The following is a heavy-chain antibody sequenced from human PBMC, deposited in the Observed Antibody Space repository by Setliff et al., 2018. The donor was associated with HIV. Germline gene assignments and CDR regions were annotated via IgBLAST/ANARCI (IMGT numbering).Heavy chain of an antibody. CDR1: GGSFSDFY. CDR3: VSPYGWGSYLNH. J-gene: IGHJ4*02. D-gene: IGHD3-16*01. CDR2: ISYSGST. V-gene: IGHV4-34*01. Sequence: SETLSLTCAVFGGSFSDFYWSWIRQPPGKGLEWSGEISYSGSTNYNPPLKSRVTISVDMSKHQFSLKLSSVTAADTAVYFCVSPYGWGSYLNHWSQGTLVTVSS.